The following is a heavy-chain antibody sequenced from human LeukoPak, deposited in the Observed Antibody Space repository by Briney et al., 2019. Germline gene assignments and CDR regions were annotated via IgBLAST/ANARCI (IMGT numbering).Heavy chain of an antibody. V-gene: IGHV1-69*05. Sequence: GSSVKVSCKASGGTFSSYAISWVRQAPGQGLEWMGGITPIFGTANYAQKFQGRVTITTDESTSTAYMELSSLRSEDTAVYYCASKGHLEWFFPFDYWGQGTLVTVSS. J-gene: IGHJ4*02. D-gene: IGHD3-3*01. CDR2: ITPIFGTA. CDR3: ASKGHLEWFFPFDY. CDR1: GGTFSSYA.